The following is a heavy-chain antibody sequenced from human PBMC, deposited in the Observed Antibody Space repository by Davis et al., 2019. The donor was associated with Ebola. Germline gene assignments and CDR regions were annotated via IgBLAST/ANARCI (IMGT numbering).Heavy chain of an antibody. Sequence: SETLSLTCTVSGGSISSSSYYWGWIRQPPGKGLEWIGEINDSGGTNYNPSLKSRVTISVDTSKNQFSLKGNSVTAADTALYYCARRAYSSGWYFDYWGQGTLVTVSS. CDR3: ARRAYSSGWYFDY. D-gene: IGHD6-19*01. V-gene: IGHV4-39*07. J-gene: IGHJ4*02. CDR2: INDSGGT. CDR1: GGSISSSSYY.